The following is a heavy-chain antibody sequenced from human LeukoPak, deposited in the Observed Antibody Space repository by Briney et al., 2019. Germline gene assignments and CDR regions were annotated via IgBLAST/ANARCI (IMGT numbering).Heavy chain of an antibody. J-gene: IGHJ4*02. Sequence: PGGSLRLSCAASGFTFSSYAMHWVRQAPGKGLEYVSAISSNGGSTYYANSVKGRFTISRDNSKNTLHLQMGSLRAEDMAVYYCGISDSYWGQGTLVTVSS. CDR2: ISSNGGST. V-gene: IGHV3-64*01. CDR1: GFTFSSYA. CDR3: GISDSY. D-gene: IGHD3-22*01.